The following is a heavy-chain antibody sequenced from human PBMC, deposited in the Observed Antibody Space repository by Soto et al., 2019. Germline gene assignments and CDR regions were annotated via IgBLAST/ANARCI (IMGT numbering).Heavy chain of an antibody. CDR2: VNPNGGSP. CDR1: GYTFTSYY. V-gene: IGHV1-46*01. Sequence: QVQLVQSGAEVKRPGASVKVSCKASGYTFTSYYMHWVRQAPGQGLEWMGVVNPNGGSPDYAQKFQGRVTMTWDTATSTVYMELSSLSSADTAVYYCARALGWFDPWGQGTLVTVSS. J-gene: IGHJ5*02. D-gene: IGHD6-13*01. CDR3: ARALGWFDP.